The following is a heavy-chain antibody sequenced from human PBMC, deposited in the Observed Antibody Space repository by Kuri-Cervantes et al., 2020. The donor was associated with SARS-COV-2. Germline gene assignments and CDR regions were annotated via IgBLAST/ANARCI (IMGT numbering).Heavy chain of an antibody. D-gene: IGHD3-3*01. CDR1: GGSFSGYY. V-gene: IGHV4-34*01. CDR3: ARGTRDYDFWSGYLN. J-gene: IGHJ4*02. CDR2: INHSGST. Sequence: GSLRLSCAVYGGSFSGYYWSWIRQPPGKGLEWIGEINHSGSTNYNPSLKSRVTISVDTSKNQFSLKLSSVTAADTAAYYCARGTRDYDFWSGYLNWGQGTLVTVSS.